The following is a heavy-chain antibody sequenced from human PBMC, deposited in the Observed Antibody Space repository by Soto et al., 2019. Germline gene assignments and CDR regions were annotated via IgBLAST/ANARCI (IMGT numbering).Heavy chain of an antibody. CDR3: AREGADLCYFDY. J-gene: IGHJ4*02. CDR1: GYTFTSYA. CDR2: INAGNGNT. Sequence: ASVKVSCKASGYTFTSYAMHWVRQAPGQRLEWMGWINAGNGNTKYSQKFQGRVTITRDTSASTAYMELSSLRSEDTAVYYCAREGADLCYFDYWGQGTQVTVSS. V-gene: IGHV1-3*01.